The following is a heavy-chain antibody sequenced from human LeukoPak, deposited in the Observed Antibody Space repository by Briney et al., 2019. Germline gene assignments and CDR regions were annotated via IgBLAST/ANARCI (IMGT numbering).Heavy chain of an antibody. J-gene: IGHJ4*02. CDR3: AREVVVAATSLFDY. Sequence: PGGSLRLSCAASGFTFSSYWMHWVRHAPGKGLVWVSRINSDGSSTRYADSVKGRLTISRDNAKNTLYLQVNSLRAEDTAVYYCAREVVVAATSLFDYWGQGTLVTVSS. D-gene: IGHD2-15*01. CDR1: GFTFSSYW. V-gene: IGHV3-74*01. CDR2: INSDGSST.